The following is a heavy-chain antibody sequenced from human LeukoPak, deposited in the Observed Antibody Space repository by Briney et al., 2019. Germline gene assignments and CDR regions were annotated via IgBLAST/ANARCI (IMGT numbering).Heavy chain of an antibody. V-gene: IGHV1-8*01. D-gene: IGHD3-10*01. CDR2: MNPNSGNT. Sequence: ASVKVSCKASGYTFTSYDINGVRQPTGQGVDWMGWMNPNSGNTGYAQKFQGTVTMPPNTSISPAYMALSSLRSEDTAVYYCARVGWFGELSSRNYGMDVWGQGTTVTVSS. CDR3: ARVGWFGELSSRNYGMDV. CDR1: GYTFTSYD. J-gene: IGHJ6*02.